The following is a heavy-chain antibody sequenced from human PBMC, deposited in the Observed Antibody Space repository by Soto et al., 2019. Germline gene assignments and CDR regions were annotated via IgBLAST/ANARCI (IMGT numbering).Heavy chain of an antibody. J-gene: IGHJ4*02. CDR1: GYTFTSYS. Sequence: ASVKVACKASGYTFTSYSMHWVRQAPGQRLEWMGWINAGNGNTKYSQKFQGRVTITRDTSASTAYMELSSLRSEDTAVYYCARDSPSIAVAGTNYFDYWGQGTLVT. CDR3: ARDSPSIAVAGTNYFDY. CDR2: INAGNGNT. D-gene: IGHD6-19*01. V-gene: IGHV1-3*01.